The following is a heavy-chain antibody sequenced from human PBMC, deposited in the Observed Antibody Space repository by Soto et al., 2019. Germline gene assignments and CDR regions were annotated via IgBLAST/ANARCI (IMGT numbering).Heavy chain of an antibody. D-gene: IGHD2-21*01. CDR1: GYKFISHS. CDR2: ISAYNGNT. V-gene: IGHV1-18*01. J-gene: IGHJ6*02. CDR3: ARGAFCGGAPGCRDMDV. Sequence: QIQLVQSGGEVKKPGASVKVSCKSSGYKFISHSITWVRQAPGQGLEWMGRISAYNGNTNSAQKLQGRVTMTTDTSTNTAYMELRSLRSDDTAVYYCARGAFCGGAPGCRDMDVWGQGTTVTVSS.